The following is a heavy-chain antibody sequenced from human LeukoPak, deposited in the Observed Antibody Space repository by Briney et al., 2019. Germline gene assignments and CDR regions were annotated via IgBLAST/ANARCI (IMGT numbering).Heavy chain of an antibody. Sequence: ASVKVSCKASGYIFTGYYMHWVRQAPGQGLEWMGWINPNSGGTNSAQKFQGRVTMTRDTSISTAYMELSMLTSDDTAVYYCARHPYSGSYHFDYWGQGTLVTVSS. CDR3: ARHPYSGSYHFDY. CDR1: GYIFTGYY. V-gene: IGHV1-2*02. D-gene: IGHD1-26*01. CDR2: INPNSGGT. J-gene: IGHJ4*02.